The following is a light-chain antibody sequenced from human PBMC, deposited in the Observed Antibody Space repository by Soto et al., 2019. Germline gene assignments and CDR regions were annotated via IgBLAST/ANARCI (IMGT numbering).Light chain of an antibody. CDR1: QGIRKD. Sequence: AVQMTQSPSSLSASAGDRVTITCRASQGIRKDLGWYQHKPGKAPKVLIYRATNLQSGVPTRFSGSGSGTEFTLTISDLQPEDVGTYYCLQDYNYPPASFGQGTKVDNK. V-gene: IGKV1-6*01. CDR3: LQDYNYPPAS. CDR2: RAT. J-gene: IGKJ2*01.